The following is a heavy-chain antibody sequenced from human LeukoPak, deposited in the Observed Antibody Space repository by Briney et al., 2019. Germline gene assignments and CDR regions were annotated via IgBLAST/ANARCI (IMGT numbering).Heavy chain of an antibody. CDR2: IYYSGST. J-gene: IGHJ4*02. CDR1: GGSISSSSYY. CDR3: ARDPDYYDSSGHDY. Sequence: SETLSLTCTVSGGSISSSSYYWGWIRQPSGKGLEWIGSIYYSGSTYYNPSLKSRVTMSVDTSKNQFSLKLSSVTAADTAVYYCARDPDYYDSSGHDYWGQGTLVTVSS. D-gene: IGHD3-22*01. V-gene: IGHV4-39*07.